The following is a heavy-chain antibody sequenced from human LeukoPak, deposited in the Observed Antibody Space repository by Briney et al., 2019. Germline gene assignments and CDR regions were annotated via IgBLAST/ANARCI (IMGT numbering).Heavy chain of an antibody. CDR3: ARPARDYYFYMDV. J-gene: IGHJ6*03. CDR1: GYSFTSYW. CDR2: IYPGGSDA. V-gene: IGHV5-51*01. Sequence: KFGESLKISCKGSGYSFTSYWIGWVRQMPGKGLEWMGIIYPGGSDARYSPSFQGQVTISADKSISTAYLQWNSLKASDTAMYYCARPARDYYFYMDVWGKGTTVTVSS.